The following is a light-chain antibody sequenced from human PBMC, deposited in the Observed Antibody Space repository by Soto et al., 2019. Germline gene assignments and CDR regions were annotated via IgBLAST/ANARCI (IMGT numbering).Light chain of an antibody. CDR2: DVS. V-gene: IGLV2-11*01. CDR1: SSDVGGYNY. CDR3: CSYAGSYIWV. J-gene: IGLJ3*02. Sequence: QSALTQPRSVSGSPGQSVTISCTGTSSDVGGYNYVSWYQQYPGKAPKLMTYDVSKWPSGIPDRFSGSKSGNTASLTISGLQAEDEADYYCCSYAGSYIWVFGGGTKLTVL.